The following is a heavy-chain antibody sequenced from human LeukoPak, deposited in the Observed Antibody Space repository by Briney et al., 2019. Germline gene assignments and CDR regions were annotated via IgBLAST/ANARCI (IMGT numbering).Heavy chain of an antibody. CDR3: ARRIVTDYFYYDMDV. D-gene: IGHD2-21*02. V-gene: IGHV4-59*08. J-gene: IGHJ6*02. Sequence: SETLSLTCTVSGGSMTSYYWSWIRQPPGKGLEWIGYIYYSGNTNYNPSLKSRVTISLDMSKSQFSLRLTSVTAADTAVYYCARRIVTDYFYYDMDVWGQGTTVIVSS. CDR1: GGSMTSYY. CDR2: IYYSGNT.